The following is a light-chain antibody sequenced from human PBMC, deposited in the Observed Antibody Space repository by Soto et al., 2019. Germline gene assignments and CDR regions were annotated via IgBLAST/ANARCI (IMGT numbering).Light chain of an antibody. J-gene: IGKJ1*01. V-gene: IGKV3-20*01. CDR3: QQYGSFPRT. CDR2: GAS. CDR1: QSVSSSY. Sequence: EIVLTQSPGTLSLSPGERATLSCRASQSVSSSYLAWYQQKPGQAPRLLIYGASSRATGIPDRFSGSGSGTDFTLNISRLEPEDCAVYYCQQYGSFPRTFGQGTKVEIK.